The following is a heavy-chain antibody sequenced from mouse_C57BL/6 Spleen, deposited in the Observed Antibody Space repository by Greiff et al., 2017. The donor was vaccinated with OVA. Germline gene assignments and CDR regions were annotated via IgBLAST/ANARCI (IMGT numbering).Heavy chain of an antibody. Sequence: VKLQESGPGLVAPSQSLSITCTVSGFSLTSYGVHWVRQPPGKGLEWLVVIWSDGSTTYNSALKSRLSISKDNSKSQVFLKMNSLQTDDTAMYYCARHDHYYGSSYAMDYWGQGTSVTVSS. J-gene: IGHJ4*01. D-gene: IGHD1-1*01. CDR1: GFSLTSYG. CDR3: ARHDHYYGSSYAMDY. V-gene: IGHV2-6-1*01. CDR2: IWSDGST.